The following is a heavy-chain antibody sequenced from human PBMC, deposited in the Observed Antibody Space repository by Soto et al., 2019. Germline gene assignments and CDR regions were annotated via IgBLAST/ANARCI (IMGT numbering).Heavy chain of an antibody. Sequence: PGGYLRLSCAASGFTFSSYSMNWVRQAPGKGLEWVSSISSSSSYIYYADSVKGRFTISRDNAKNSLYLQMNSLRAEDTAVYYCARDLPFTILRSYGMDVWGQGTTVTVSS. CDR1: GFTFSSYS. V-gene: IGHV3-21*01. CDR2: ISSSSSYI. D-gene: IGHD3-3*01. J-gene: IGHJ6*02. CDR3: ARDLPFTILRSYGMDV.